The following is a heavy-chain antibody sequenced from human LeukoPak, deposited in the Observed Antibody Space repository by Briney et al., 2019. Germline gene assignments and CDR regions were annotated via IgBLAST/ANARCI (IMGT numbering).Heavy chain of an antibody. CDR3: ARESLYGDYAVGY. J-gene: IGHJ4*02. D-gene: IGHD4-17*01. CDR2: IKQDGSEK. CDR1: GFTFSSYW. Sequence: GGSLRLSCAASGFTFSSYWMSWVRQAPGKGLEWVANIKQDGSEKYYVDSVKGRFTISRDNAKNSLYLQMNSLRAEDTAVYYCARESLYGDYAVGYWGQGTLVTVSS. V-gene: IGHV3-7*01.